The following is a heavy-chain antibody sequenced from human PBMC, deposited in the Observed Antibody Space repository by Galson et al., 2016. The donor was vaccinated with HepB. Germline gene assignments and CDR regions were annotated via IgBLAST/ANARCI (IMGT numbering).Heavy chain of an antibody. Sequence: SLRLSCEASGLIVSSNYVSWVRQAPGKGLEWVSVIYRGGRTYYADSVKGRFTISRDSSKNTQYLQMNSLRAEDTAVYYWAKERGDSFGFFFDFCGQGTLATVSS. CDR3: AKERGDSFGFFFDF. CDR2: IYRGGRT. V-gene: IGHV3-53*01. J-gene: IGHJ4*02. D-gene: IGHD5-18*01. CDR1: GLIVSSNY.